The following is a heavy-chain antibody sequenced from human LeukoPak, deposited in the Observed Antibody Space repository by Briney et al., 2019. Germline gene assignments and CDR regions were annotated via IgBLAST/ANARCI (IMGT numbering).Heavy chain of an antibody. J-gene: IGHJ4*02. D-gene: IGHD3-10*01. CDR1: GFTFSGSA. CDR3: ANLIGVGVRGVIKGDY. V-gene: IGHV3-73*01. Sequence: GGSLRLSCAASGFTFSGSAMHWVRQASGKGLEWVGRIRSKANSYATAYAASVKGRFTISRDGSKNTAYLQMHSLKTEVTAVYYCANLIGVGVRGVIKGDYWGQGTLVTVSS. CDR2: IRSKANSYAT.